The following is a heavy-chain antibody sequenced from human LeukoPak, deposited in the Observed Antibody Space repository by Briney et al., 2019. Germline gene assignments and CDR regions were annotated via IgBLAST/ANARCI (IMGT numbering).Heavy chain of an antibody. CDR1: GYTFTGYY. CDR3: ARSSGYRGYSYGPLDY. Sequence: ASVKVSCKASGYTFTGYYMHWVRQAPGQGLEWMGWINPNSGGTNYAQKFQGRVTMTRDTSISTAYTELSRLRSDDTAVYYCARSSGYRGYSYGPLDYWGQGTLVTVSS. CDR2: INPNSGGT. V-gene: IGHV1-2*02. J-gene: IGHJ4*02. D-gene: IGHD5-18*01.